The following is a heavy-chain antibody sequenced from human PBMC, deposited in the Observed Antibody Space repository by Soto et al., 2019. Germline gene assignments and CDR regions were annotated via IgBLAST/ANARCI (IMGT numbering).Heavy chain of an antibody. CDR2: LYHTGNT. D-gene: IGHD2-21*02. Sequence: QLQLQQSGSGLVKPSQTLSLTCAVSGGSITSGGYSWSWIRQSPGKGLEWIGYLYHTGNTYYNPSLETRVTISVDRSKNQFFLELTSVTAADTAVYYCARFRGTAILDYWGQGTLVTVSS. J-gene: IGHJ4*02. CDR3: ARFRGTAILDY. CDR1: GGSITSGGYS. V-gene: IGHV4-30-2*06.